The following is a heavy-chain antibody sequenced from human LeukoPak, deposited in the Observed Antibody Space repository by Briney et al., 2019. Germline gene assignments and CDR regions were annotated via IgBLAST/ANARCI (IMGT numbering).Heavy chain of an antibody. J-gene: IGHJ6*03. Sequence: ASVKVSCKASGYTFTSYDISWVRQAPGQGLEWMGWINPNSGGTNYAQKFQGRVTMTRDTSISTAYMELSRLRSDDSAVYYCARGGLPHHYYYMHVWGKGTTVTVSS. CDR1: GYTFTSYD. V-gene: IGHV1-2*02. CDR3: ARGGLPHHYYYMHV. CDR2: INPNSGGT. D-gene: IGHD3-22*01.